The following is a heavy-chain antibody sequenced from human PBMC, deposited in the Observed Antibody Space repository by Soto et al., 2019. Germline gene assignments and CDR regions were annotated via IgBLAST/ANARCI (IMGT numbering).Heavy chain of an antibody. CDR1: GFTFSSYS. D-gene: IGHD3-22*01. CDR3: ARDPQDYYYDSSGYRSFDY. J-gene: IGHJ4*02. CDR2: ISSSSSYI. Sequence: PGGSLRLSCAASGFTFSSYSMNWVRQAPGKGLEWVSSISSSSSYIYYADSVKGRFTISRDNAKNSLYLQMNSLRAEDTAVYYCARDPQDYYYDSSGYRSFDYWGQGTLVTSPQ. V-gene: IGHV3-21*01.